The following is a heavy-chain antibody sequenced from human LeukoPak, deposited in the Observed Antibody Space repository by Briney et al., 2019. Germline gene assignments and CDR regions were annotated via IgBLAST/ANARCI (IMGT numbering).Heavy chain of an antibody. CDR3: ARTVGYGDYHWFDP. J-gene: IGHJ5*02. D-gene: IGHD4-17*01. CDR2: ISGSGGST. CDR1: GFTFSSYG. V-gene: IGHV3-23*01. Sequence: GGSLRLSCAASGFTFSSYGMSWVRQAPGKGLEWVSVISGSGGSTYYADSVKGRFTISRDNSKNTLYLQMNSLRVEDTAVYYCARTVGYGDYHWFDPWGQGTLVTVSS.